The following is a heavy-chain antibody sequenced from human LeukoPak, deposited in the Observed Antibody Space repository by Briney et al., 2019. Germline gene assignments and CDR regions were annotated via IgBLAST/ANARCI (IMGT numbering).Heavy chain of an antibody. D-gene: IGHD3-10*01. J-gene: IGHJ4*02. CDR2: ISGSGGST. CDR1: GFTFSSYA. Sequence: GGSLRLSCAASGFTFSSYAMSWVRQAPGKGLEWVSAISGSGGSTYYADSVKGRFTISRDNAKNSLYLQMNSLRAGDTAVYYCAREFYFTHYYGSGSPLDYWGQGTLVTVSS. CDR3: AREFYFTHYYGSGSPLDY. V-gene: IGHV3-23*01.